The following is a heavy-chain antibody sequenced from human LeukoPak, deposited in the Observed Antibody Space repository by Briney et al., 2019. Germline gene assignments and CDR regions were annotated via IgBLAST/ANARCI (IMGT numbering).Heavy chain of an antibody. J-gene: IGHJ6*02. D-gene: IGHD3-22*01. CDR2: INSDGSTP. V-gene: IGHV3-74*01. Sequence: PGGSLRLSCAASGFTFTGYWMHWLRQAPGKGRVWVSRINSDGSTPSHADSVKGRFTISRDNSKNTLYLQMNSLRAEDTAVYYCGPVDSSGYYPPYYYGMDVWGQGTTVTVSS. CDR1: GFTFTGYW. CDR3: GPVDSSGYYPPYYYGMDV.